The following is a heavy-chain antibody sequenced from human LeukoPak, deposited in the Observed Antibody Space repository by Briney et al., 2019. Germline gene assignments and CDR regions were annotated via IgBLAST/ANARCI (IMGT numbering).Heavy chain of an antibody. J-gene: IGHJ4*02. Sequence: ASVKVSCKASGYTFTDYYMHWVRQAPGQGLEWMGWINPDSGGTRYAQKFQGRVTMTRDTSIRTAYMELSRLRSDDTAAYYCAKDLGSGSYQPSHYWGQGTLVTVSS. D-gene: IGHD1-26*01. V-gene: IGHV1-2*02. CDR3: AKDLGSGSYQPSHY. CDR1: GYTFTDYY. CDR2: INPDSGGT.